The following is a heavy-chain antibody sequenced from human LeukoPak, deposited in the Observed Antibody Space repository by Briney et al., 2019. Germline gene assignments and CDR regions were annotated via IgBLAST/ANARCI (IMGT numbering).Heavy chain of an antibody. Sequence: GGSLRLSCAASGFTFSSYGMHGVRQAPGKGREGVAVIWYDGSNKYYADSVKGRFTISRDNSKNTLYLQMNSLRAEDTAVYYCARDLYYYDSSGNFDYWGQGTLVTVSS. J-gene: IGHJ4*02. V-gene: IGHV3-33*01. D-gene: IGHD3-22*01. CDR2: IWYDGSNK. CDR1: GFTFSSYG. CDR3: ARDLYYYDSSGNFDY.